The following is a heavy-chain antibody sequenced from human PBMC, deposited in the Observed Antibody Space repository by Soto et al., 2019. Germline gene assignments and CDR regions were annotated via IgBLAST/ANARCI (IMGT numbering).Heavy chain of an antibody. J-gene: IGHJ6*02. Sequence: EVQLVESGGGLVKPGGSLRLSCAASGFTFSNAWMSWVRQAPGKGLEWVGRIKSKTDGGTTEYAEHVKGRFTISRDDSKNTLYLQMNSLKTEDTAVYYCTTDTLGYCSGGSCYTYCYYGMDVWGQGTTVTVSS. CDR2: IKSKTDGGTT. V-gene: IGHV3-15*01. CDR3: TTDTLGYCSGGSCYTYCYYGMDV. D-gene: IGHD2-15*01. CDR1: GFTFSNAW.